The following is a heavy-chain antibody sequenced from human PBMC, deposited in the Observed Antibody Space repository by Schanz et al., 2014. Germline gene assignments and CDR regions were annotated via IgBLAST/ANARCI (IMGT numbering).Heavy chain of an antibody. J-gene: IGHJ6*02. CDR1: GFTLSSYA. D-gene: IGHD2-15*01. CDR3: AKGMGYCSGGTCYDYYYYGLDV. Sequence: EGQLVESGGGVVQPGRSLRLSCAASGFTLSSYAMHWVRQAPGKGLEWVSSISHSGGSKYYADSVKGRFTISRDNSENTLYLQMNSLSADDTAVFYCAKGMGYCSGGTCYDYYYYGLDVWGQGTTVTVSS. CDR2: ISHSGGSK. V-gene: IGHV3-23*04.